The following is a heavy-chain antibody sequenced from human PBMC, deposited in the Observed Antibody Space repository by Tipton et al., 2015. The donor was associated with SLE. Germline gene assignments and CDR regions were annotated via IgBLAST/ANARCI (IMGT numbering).Heavy chain of an antibody. D-gene: IGHD3-16*01. V-gene: IGHV1-69*01. CDR3: ARLGGSPPDP. CDR2: IIPILGTT. J-gene: IGHJ5*02. CDR1: GGTFSNYA. Sequence: QLVQSGPEVKKPGSSVKVSCKASGGTFSNYAISWVRQAPGQGLEWMGGIIPILGTTNYAQKFQGRVTITADESTYTAYMEMRSLRSDDTAVYYCARLGGSPPDPWGQGTLVTVSS.